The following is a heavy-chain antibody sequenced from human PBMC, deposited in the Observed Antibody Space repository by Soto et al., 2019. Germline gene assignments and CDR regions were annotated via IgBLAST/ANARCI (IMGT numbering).Heavy chain of an antibody. J-gene: IGHJ4*02. Sequence: PSETLSLTCTVSGGSISSYYWSWIRQPPGKGLEWIGYIYYSGSTNYNPSLKSRVTISVDTSKNQFSLKLSSVTAADTAVYYCARHIPNGFFDYWGQGTLVTSPQ. CDR2: IYYSGST. V-gene: IGHV4-59*08. D-gene: IGHD2-8*01. CDR1: GGSISSYY. CDR3: ARHIPNGFFDY.